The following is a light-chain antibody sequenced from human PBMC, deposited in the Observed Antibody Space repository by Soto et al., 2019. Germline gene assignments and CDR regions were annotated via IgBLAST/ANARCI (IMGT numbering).Light chain of an antibody. J-gene: IGKJ1*01. V-gene: IGKV1-5*01. CDR2: DAS. Sequence: DIQMSQSPYTLSASVGDRVTITCRASQSISSWLAWYQQKPGKAPKLLIYDASSLESGVPSRFSGSGSGAEYTLNISSLQRDNSPTYYCQQDNSSFSKFGQGTRWIA. CDR1: QSISSW. CDR3: QQDNSSFSK.